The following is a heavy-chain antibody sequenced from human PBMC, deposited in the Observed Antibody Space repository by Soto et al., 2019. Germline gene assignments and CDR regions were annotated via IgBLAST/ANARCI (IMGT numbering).Heavy chain of an antibody. V-gene: IGHV3-23*01. CDR1: GFTFRSYA. D-gene: IGHD3-22*01. Sequence: GGSLRLSCASSGFTFRSYAMSLVRQAPGKGLGWVSAISGSGGSTYYADSVKGRFTTSRDNSKNTLYLQMNSLRAEDTAVYYCAKDSSGYYSDYWGQGTLVTVSS. CDR3: AKDSSGYYSDY. CDR2: ISGSGGST. J-gene: IGHJ4*02.